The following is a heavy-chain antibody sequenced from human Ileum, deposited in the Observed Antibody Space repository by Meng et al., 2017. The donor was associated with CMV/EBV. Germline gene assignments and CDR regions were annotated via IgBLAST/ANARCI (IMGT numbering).Heavy chain of an antibody. CDR1: GFTFSSYS. Sequence: GESLKISCAASGFTFSSYSMNWVRQAPGKGLEWVSYISSSSSTIYYADSVKGRFTISRDNAKNSLYLQMNSLRAEDTAVYYCAREVAESGMDVWGQGTTVTVSS. CDR2: ISSSSSTI. J-gene: IGHJ6*02. D-gene: IGHD3-16*01. V-gene: IGHV3-48*04. CDR3: AREVAESGMDV.